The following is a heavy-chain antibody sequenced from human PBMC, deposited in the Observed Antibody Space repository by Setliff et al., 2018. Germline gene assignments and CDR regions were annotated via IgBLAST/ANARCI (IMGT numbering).Heavy chain of an antibody. CDR2: INHSGST. CDR3: ARDYYDSRGGYAFDI. J-gene: IGHJ3*02. D-gene: IGHD3-22*01. Sequence: SETLSLTCAVYGGAFSGYYWSWIRQPPGKGLEWIGEINHSGSTNHNPSLKSRVTISVDTSKNQFSLNLSSVTAADTAMYYCARDYYDSRGGYAFDIWGQGTVVTVSS. CDR1: GGAFSGYY. V-gene: IGHV4-34*01.